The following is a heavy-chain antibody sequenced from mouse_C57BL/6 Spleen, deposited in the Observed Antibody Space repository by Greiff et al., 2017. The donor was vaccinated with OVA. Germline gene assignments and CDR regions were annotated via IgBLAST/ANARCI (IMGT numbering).Heavy chain of an antibody. J-gene: IGHJ2*01. CDR2: IDPETGGT. V-gene: IGHV1-15*01. Sequence: VQLVESGAELVRPGASVTLSCKASGYTFTDYEMHWVKQTPVHGLEWIGAIDPETGGTAYNQKFKGKAILTADKSSSTAYMELRSLTSEDSAVYYCTRGGTAHDYWGQGTTLTVSS. D-gene: IGHD3-2*02. CDR3: TRGGTAHDY. CDR1: GYTFTDYE.